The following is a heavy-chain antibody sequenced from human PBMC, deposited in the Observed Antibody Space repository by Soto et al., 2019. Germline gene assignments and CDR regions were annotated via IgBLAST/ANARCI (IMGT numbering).Heavy chain of an antibody. D-gene: IGHD4-17*01. V-gene: IGHV5-10-1*01. CDR3: ARHLVGYGDYLVGMDV. J-gene: IGHJ6*02. CDR2: IDPSDSYT. Sequence: PGESLKISCNGSGYSFTIYWISWGRQMPGKGLEWMGRIDPSDSYTNYSPSFQGHVTISADKSISTAYLQWSSLKASDTAMYYCARHLVGYGDYLVGMDVWGQGTTVTVSS. CDR1: GYSFTIYW.